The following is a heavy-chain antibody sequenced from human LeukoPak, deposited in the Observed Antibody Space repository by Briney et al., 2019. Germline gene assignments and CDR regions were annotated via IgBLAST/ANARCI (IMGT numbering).Heavy chain of an antibody. V-gene: IGHV4-39*02. CDR3: ARLEAVAETFDY. Sequence: ASETLSLTCTVSGGSIRSSSHYWGWVRQPPGKGLEWIGSIYYSGSTYYNPSLKSRVTISADTSKNHFSLKPTSVTAADTAVYYCARLEAVAETFDYWGQGTLLTVSS. J-gene: IGHJ4*02. CDR1: GGSIRSSSHY. CDR2: IYYSGST. D-gene: IGHD6-19*01.